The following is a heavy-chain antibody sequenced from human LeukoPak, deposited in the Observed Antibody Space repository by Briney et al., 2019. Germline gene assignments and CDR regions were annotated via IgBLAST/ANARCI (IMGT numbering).Heavy chain of an antibody. J-gene: IGHJ6*04. CDR1: GYIFTDYY. V-gene: IGHV1-2*02. CDR3: AKDRYGDYVYYAMDV. CDR2: INPNSGDT. Sequence: ASVKVSCEASGYIFTDYYMHWVRQAPGQGLEWMGWINPNSGDTNFAQKFQGRVTMTRDTSINTAYMQLSGLTSDDTAVYYCAKDRYGDYVYYAMDVWGKGTTVTVSS. D-gene: IGHD4-17*01.